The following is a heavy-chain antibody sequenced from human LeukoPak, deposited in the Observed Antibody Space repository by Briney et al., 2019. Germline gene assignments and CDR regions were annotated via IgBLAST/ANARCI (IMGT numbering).Heavy chain of an antibody. CDR1: GGSFSGYY. CDR2: INHSGST. J-gene: IGHJ4*02. D-gene: IGHD2-2*01. Sequence: SETLSLTCAVYGGSFSGYYWSWIRQPPGKGLEWIGEINHSGSTNYNPSLKSRVTKSVDTSKNQFSLKLSSVTAADTAVYYCARADIVVVPAAIRYYFDYWGQGTLVTVSS. V-gene: IGHV4-34*01. CDR3: ARADIVVVPAAIRYYFDY.